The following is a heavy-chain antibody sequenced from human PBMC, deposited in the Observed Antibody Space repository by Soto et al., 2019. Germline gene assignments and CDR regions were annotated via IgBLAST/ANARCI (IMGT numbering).Heavy chain of an antibody. J-gene: IGHJ4*02. D-gene: IGHD5-12*01. CDR3: ARWGVDVVETSAVDY. CDR1: GGTFNNYA. CDR2: IIPIIGTA. V-gene: IGHV1-69*01. Sequence: QVQLVQSGAEVKKPGSSVKVSCKASGGTFNNYAISWVRQAPGQGLEWMGGIIPIIGTADYAHKFQGRLAISADESTGTTFMELSSMRSEDTAIYYCARWGVDVVETSAVDYWGQGTLVTVSS.